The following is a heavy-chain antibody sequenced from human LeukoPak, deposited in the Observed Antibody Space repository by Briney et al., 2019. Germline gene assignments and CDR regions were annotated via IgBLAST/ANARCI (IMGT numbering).Heavy chain of an antibody. CDR2: ISYDGSNK. J-gene: IGHJ6*02. D-gene: IGHD2-2*01. Sequence: PGGSLRLSCAASGFTFSSYGMHWVRQAPGKGLEWVAVISYDGSNKYYADSVKGRFTISRDNSKNTLYLQMNSLRAEDTAVYYCARHPRYQQQPSTYYYYYGMDVWGQGTTVTVSS. CDR3: ARHPRYQQQPSTYYYYYGMDV. V-gene: IGHV3-30*03. CDR1: GFTFSSYG.